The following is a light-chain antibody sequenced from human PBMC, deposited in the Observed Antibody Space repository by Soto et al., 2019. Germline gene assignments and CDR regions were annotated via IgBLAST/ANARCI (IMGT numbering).Light chain of an antibody. CDR2: AAS. V-gene: IGKV1-39*01. Sequence: DIQMTQSASSLSASVGDRVTITCRASQSISSYLNWYQQKPGKAPKLLIYAASSLQSGVPSRFSGSGSGTDFTLTISSLQPEDFATYYCQQSFSTPTFGQGTRLENK. J-gene: IGKJ5*01. CDR3: QQSFSTPT. CDR1: QSISSY.